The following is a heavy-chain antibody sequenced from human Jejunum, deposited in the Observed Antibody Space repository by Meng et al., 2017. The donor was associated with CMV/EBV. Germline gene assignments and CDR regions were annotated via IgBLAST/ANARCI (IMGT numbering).Heavy chain of an antibody. CDR1: GFTFRNYA. V-gene: IGHV3-66*02. D-gene: IGHD5-18*01. Sequence: SGFTFRNYAMSWVRQAPGKGLECVSVIFGSGTTVYPDSVKGRFTISRDNSKNTVYLQMNSLKLEDTAVYYCARGADTPVVLPPDLWGQGTLVTVSS. J-gene: IGHJ4*02. CDR3: ARGADTPVVLPPDL. CDR2: IFGSGTT.